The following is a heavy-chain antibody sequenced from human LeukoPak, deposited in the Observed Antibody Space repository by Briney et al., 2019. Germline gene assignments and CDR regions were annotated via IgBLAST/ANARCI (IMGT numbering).Heavy chain of an antibody. Sequence: PSETLSLTCTVSGGSISSYYWSWIRQPPGKGLEWIGYIYYSGSTTYNPSLKSRVAISVDTSKNQFSLKLTSVSAADTAVYYCARGDKITMIWGVNLGAFDIWGQGKMVTASS. CDR1: GGSISSYY. V-gene: IGHV4-59*01. D-gene: IGHD3-10*01. CDR3: ARGDKITMIWGVNLGAFDI. CDR2: IYYSGST. J-gene: IGHJ3*02.